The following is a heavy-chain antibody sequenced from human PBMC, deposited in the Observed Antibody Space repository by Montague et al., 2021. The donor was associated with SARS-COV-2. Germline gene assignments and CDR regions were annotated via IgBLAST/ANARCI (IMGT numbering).Heavy chain of an antibody. CDR2: INHSGGV. Sequence: SETPSLTCTVHRGSFSGYYWTWIRQPPGKGLEWIGEINHSGGVXXXPSXXXRVTISVDTSKNHFSLKLRSVTAADTAIYYCARGYCSSTTCYRSLHYWGQGTLVAVSS. D-gene: IGHD2-2*01. V-gene: IGHV4-34*01. CDR1: RGSFSGYY. CDR3: ARGYCSSTTCYRSLHY. J-gene: IGHJ4*02.